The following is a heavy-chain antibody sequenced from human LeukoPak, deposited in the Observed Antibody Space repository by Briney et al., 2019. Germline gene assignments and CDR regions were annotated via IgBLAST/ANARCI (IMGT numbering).Heavy chain of an antibody. CDR2: ISSSSSTI. CDR1: GFTFSSYS. D-gene: IGHD3-16*02. Sequence: GGSLRLSCAASGFTFSSYSMNWVRQAPGKGLEWVSYISSSSSTIYYADSVKGRFTISRDNAKNSLYLQMNSLGDEDTAVYYCARDHIMITFGGVIVIPGFDYWGQGTLVTVSS. V-gene: IGHV3-48*02. J-gene: IGHJ4*02. CDR3: ARDHIMITFGGVIVIPGFDY.